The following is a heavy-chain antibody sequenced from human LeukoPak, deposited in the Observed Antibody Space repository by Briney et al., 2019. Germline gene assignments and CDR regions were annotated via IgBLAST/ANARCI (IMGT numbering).Heavy chain of an antibody. J-gene: IGHJ6*04. D-gene: IGHD3-10*01. Sequence: GGSLRLSCAASGFGFSSYAMHWVRQAPGKGLEWVALIRSDEISRYYAESVKGRFTISRDNSKNTLYLQMNSLRPEDTGVYYCAKDRSGSTAYQKSMAVGGEGTTVSFAS. CDR3: AKDRSGSTAYQKSMAV. CDR1: GFGFSSYA. CDR2: IRSDEISR. V-gene: IGHV3-30*02.